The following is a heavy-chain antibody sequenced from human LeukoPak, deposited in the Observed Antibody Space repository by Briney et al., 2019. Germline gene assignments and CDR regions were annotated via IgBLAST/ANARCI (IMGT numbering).Heavy chain of an antibody. D-gene: IGHD6-13*01. V-gene: IGHV3-30*02. Sequence: GGSLRLSCAAAGFTFSSYGMHWVRQAPGKGLEWVAFIRYDGSNKYYADPAKGRFTISRDNSKNTLYLQMNSLRAEDTAVYYCAKLYSSSSLDYWGQGTLVTVSS. CDR3: AKLYSSSSLDY. CDR1: GFTFSSYG. CDR2: IRYDGSNK. J-gene: IGHJ4*02.